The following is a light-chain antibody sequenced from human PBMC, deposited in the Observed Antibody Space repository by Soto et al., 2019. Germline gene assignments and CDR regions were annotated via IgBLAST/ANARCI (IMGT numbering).Light chain of an antibody. CDR1: NIGTKS. J-gene: IGLJ2*01. CDR3: QVWDNSTDHVV. V-gene: IGLV3-21*02. Sequence: SYERTQPPSVSVAPGQTARITCGGDNIGTKSVHWYQQRPGQAPVLVVYDDSDRPSRIPERFSGSNSGNTATLTISRVEAGDEADFYCQVWDNSTDHVVFGGGTKLTVL. CDR2: DDS.